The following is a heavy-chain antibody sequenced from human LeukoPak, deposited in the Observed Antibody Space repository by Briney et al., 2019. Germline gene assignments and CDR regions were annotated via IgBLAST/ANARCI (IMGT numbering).Heavy chain of an antibody. CDR3: ARSARGYFDWLLDY. CDR1: GYSISSGYY. J-gene: IGHJ4*02. D-gene: IGHD3-9*01. V-gene: IGHV4-38-2*01. Sequence: SETLSLTCAVSGYSISSGYYWGWIRQPPGKGLEWIGSIYHSGSTYYNPSLKSRVTISVDTSKNQFSLKLSSVTAADTAVYYCARSARGYFDWLLDYWGQGTLVTVSS. CDR2: IYHSGST.